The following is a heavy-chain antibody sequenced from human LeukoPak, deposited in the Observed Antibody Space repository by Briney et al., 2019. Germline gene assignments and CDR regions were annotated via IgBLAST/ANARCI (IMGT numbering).Heavy chain of an antibody. J-gene: IGHJ6*02. CDR1: GGSITTYY. D-gene: IGHD4-17*01. CDR2: ISHSGSA. V-gene: IGHV4-59*01. Sequence: PSETLSLTCSVSGGSITTYYRSWIRQPPGKGLEWIGYISHSGSANYSPSLKSRVTISVDTSKNQFSLWMYSMTAADTAVYYCARAPVTLTIVGDYYYHAMDVWGQGTTVTVSS. CDR3: ARAPVTLTIVGDYYYHAMDV.